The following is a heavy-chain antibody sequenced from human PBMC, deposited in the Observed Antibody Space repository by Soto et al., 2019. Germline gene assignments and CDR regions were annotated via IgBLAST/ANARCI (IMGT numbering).Heavy chain of an antibody. J-gene: IGHJ6*02. Sequence: EVQLVESGGGVVRPGGSLRLSCAASGFTFDDYGMSWVRQAPVKGLEWVSGINWNGGSTGYADSVKGRFTISRDNAKNSLYLQMNSLRAEDTALYYCARDLHDVWFGRFGYYYGMDVWGQGTTVTVSS. CDR2: INWNGGST. CDR1: GFTFDDYG. V-gene: IGHV3-20*04. CDR3: ARDLHDVWFGRFGYYYGMDV. D-gene: IGHD3-10*01.